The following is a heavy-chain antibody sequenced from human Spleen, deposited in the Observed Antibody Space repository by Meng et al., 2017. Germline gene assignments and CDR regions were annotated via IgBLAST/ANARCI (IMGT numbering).Heavy chain of an antibody. V-gene: IGHV4-30-4*01. J-gene: IGHJ5*02. CDR1: GGSVSSGDYY. CDR3: VRSSGWVRTGFDP. Sequence: QVQLQESGPGLVKPSQTLSLTCTVSGGSVSSGDYYWTWIRQPPGKGLEWIGYIYYSGSTYCNPSLKSRVTVSIDTSKSQFSLKLTSVTAADTAVYYCVRSSGWVRTGFDPWGQGTLVTVSS. CDR2: IYYSGST. D-gene: IGHD6-19*01.